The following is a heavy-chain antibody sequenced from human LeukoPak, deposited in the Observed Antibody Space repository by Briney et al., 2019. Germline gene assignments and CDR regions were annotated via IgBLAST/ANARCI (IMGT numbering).Heavy chain of an antibody. V-gene: IGHV1-18*01. Sequence: GASVKVSCKASGYTFTSYGISWVRQAPGQGLEWMGWISAYNGNTNYAQKLQGRVTMTTDTSTSTAYMELRSLRSDDTAVYYCARWEDYGDRPFYGMDVWGQGTTVTVSS. J-gene: IGHJ6*02. CDR2: ISAYNGNT. CDR1: GYTFTSYG. CDR3: ARWEDYGDRPFYGMDV. D-gene: IGHD4-17*01.